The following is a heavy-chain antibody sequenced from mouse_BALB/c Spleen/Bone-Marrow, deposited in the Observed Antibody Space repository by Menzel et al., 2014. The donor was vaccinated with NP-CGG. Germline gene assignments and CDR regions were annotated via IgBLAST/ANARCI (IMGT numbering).Heavy chain of an antibody. V-gene: IGHV7-3*02. CDR3: ARDMCDGLRWYFDV. Sequence: DVHLVESGGGLVQPGGSLRLSCATSGFTFTDYYMSWVRQPPGKALEWLGFIRNKANGYTTDYSASVKGRFTISRDNSQSILYLQMNTLRAEDSATYYCARDMCDGLRWYFDVWGAGTTVTVSS. CDR1: GFTFTDYY. CDR2: IRNKANGYTT. J-gene: IGHJ1*01. D-gene: IGHD2-3*01.